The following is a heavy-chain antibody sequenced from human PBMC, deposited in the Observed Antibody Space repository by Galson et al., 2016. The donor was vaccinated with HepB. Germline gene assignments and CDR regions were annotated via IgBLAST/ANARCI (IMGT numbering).Heavy chain of an antibody. D-gene: IGHD2-2*02. CDR3: AREDYTANYYYVMDV. CDR2: IYHSGTS. CDR1: GGSISSSNW. J-gene: IGHJ6*02. Sequence: ETLSLTCAVSGGSISSSNWWTWVRQPPGKGLEWIGEIYHSGTSNYNPSLKSRVTISVDKSKNQFSLRLSSVTAADTAVYYCAREDYTANYYYVMDVWGQGTTVTVSS. V-gene: IGHV4-4*02.